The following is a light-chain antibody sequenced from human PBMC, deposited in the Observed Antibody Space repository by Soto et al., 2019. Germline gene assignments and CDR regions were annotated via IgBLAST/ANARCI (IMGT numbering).Light chain of an antibody. CDR1: QSVTSSY. CDR2: GAS. CDR3: QQYSTSRLT. Sequence: EIVLTQSPGTLSLSPGERATLSCRASQSVTSSYLAWYQQKPGQAPRLLISGASSRATGIPDRFSGSESGTDFTLTISRLEPEDFAVYYCQQYSTSRLTFGGGTKVEIK. J-gene: IGKJ4*01. V-gene: IGKV3-20*01.